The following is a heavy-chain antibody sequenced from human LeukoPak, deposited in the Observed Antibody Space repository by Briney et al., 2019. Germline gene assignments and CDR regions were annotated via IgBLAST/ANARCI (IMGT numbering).Heavy chain of an antibody. CDR2: INHSGST. J-gene: IGHJ4*02. CDR3: ARYSSGRYWRRNFDY. D-gene: IGHD6-19*01. V-gene: IGHV4-34*01. Sequence: SETLSLTCAVYGGSFSGYYWSWIRQPPGKGLEWIGEINHSGSTNYNPSLKSRVTISVDTSKNQFSLKLSSVTAADTAVYYCARYSSGRYWRRNFDYWGQGTLVTVSS. CDR1: GGSFSGYY.